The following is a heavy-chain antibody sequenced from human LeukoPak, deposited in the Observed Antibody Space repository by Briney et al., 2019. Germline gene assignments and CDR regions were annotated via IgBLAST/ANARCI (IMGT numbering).Heavy chain of an antibody. D-gene: IGHD3-22*01. CDR2: ISYDGSNK. J-gene: IGHJ4*02. V-gene: IGHV3-30-3*01. CDR1: GFTFSSYA. CDR3: ARGPYYYDSSGYLPRY. Sequence: PGGSLRLSCAASGFTFSSYAMHWVRQAPGKGLEWVAVISYDGSNKYYADSVKGRFTISRDNPKNTLYLQMNSLRAEDTAVYYCARGPYYYDSSGYLPRYWGQGTLVTVSS.